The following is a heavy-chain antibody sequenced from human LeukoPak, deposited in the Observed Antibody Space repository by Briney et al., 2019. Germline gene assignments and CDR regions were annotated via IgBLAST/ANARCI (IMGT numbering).Heavy chain of an antibody. J-gene: IGHJ6*02. CDR3: ARGYSYGSDYYYGMDV. CDR2: ISGYNGNT. CDR1: GYTFTSYA. D-gene: IGHD5-18*01. V-gene: IGHV1-18*01. Sequence: ASVKVSCKASGYTFTSYAISWVRQAPGQGLEWMGWISGYNGNTNYAQKVQGRVTMTTDTSTSTAYMELRSLRSDDTAVYYCARGYSYGSDYYYGMDVWGQGTTVTVSS.